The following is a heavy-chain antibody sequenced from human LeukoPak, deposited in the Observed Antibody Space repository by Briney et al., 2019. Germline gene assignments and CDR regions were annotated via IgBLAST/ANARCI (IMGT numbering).Heavy chain of an antibody. CDR1: GYTFTSYG. D-gene: IGHD3-16*02. CDR2: ISAYNGNT. J-gene: IGHJ4*02. CDR3: ARLVSMITFGGVIAPDAYFDY. V-gene: IGHV1-18*01. Sequence: ASVKVSCKASGYTFTSYGISWVRQAPGQGLEWMGWISAYNGNTNYAQKLQGRVTMTTDTSTSTAYMELRSLRSDNTAVYYCARLVSMITFGGVIAPDAYFDYWGQGTLVTVSS.